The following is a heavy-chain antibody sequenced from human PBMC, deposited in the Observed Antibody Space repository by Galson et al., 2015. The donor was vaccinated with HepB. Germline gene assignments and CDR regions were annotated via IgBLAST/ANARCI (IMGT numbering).Heavy chain of an antibody. V-gene: IGHV4-59*08. CDR2: IYYSGST. CDR3: ARHPNRGSYSSSWYGLDY. D-gene: IGHD6-13*01. CDR1: GGSISSYY. Sequence: QVQLQESGPGLVKPSETLSLTCTVSGGSISSYYWSWIRQPPGKGLEWIGYIYYSGSTNYNPSLKSRVTISVDTSKNQFSLKLSSVTAADTAVYYCARHPNRGSYSSSWYGLDYWGQGTLVTVSS. J-gene: IGHJ4*02.